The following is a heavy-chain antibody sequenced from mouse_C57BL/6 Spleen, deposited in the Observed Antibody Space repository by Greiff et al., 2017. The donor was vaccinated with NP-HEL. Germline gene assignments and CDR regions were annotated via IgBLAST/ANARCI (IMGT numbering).Heavy chain of an antibody. V-gene: IGHV1-69*01. CDR1: GYTFTSYW. CDR3: ARSDGYSYYAMDY. D-gene: IGHD2-3*01. Sequence: QVQLKQPGAELVMPGASVKLSCKASGYTFTSYWMHWVKQRPGQGLEWIGEIDPSDSYTNYNQKFKGKSTLTVDKSSSTAYMQLSSLTSEDSAVYYCARSDGYSYYAMDYWGQGTSVTVSS. J-gene: IGHJ4*01. CDR2: IDPSDSYT.